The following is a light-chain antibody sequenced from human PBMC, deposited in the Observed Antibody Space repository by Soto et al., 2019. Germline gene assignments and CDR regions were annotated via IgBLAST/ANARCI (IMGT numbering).Light chain of an antibody. Sequence: EIGLTQSPATLSLSPGERATLSCRASQSVSSYLAWYQQKPGQAPRLLIYDASNRATGIPARFSGSGSGTDFTLTISSLEPEDFAVYYCQQRRGTFGQGTKVDIK. J-gene: IGKJ1*01. CDR2: DAS. V-gene: IGKV3-11*01. CDR3: QQRRGT. CDR1: QSVSSY.